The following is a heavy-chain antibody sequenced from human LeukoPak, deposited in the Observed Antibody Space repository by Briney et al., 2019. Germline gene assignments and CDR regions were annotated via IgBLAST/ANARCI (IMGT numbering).Heavy chain of an antibody. CDR1: GGSISSSSYY. D-gene: IGHD1/OR15-1a*01. Sequence: KPSETLSLTCTVSGGSISSSSYYWGWIRQPPGKGLEWIGSIYYSGSTNYNPSLKSRVTISVDTSRNQFSLKLSSVTAADTAVYYCARVVGTTSLGYNLDYWGQGTLVTASS. J-gene: IGHJ4*02. CDR3: ARVVGTTSLGYNLDY. V-gene: IGHV4-39*07. CDR2: IYYSGST.